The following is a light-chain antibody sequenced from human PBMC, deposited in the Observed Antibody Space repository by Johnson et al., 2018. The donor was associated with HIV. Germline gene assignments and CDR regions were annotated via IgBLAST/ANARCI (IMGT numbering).Light chain of an antibody. J-gene: IGLJ1*01. Sequence: QSVLTQPPSVSAAPGQKVTISCSGSNSNIGNNYVSWFQQLPGTAPKLLIYENNKRPSGIPDRFSGSKSGTYATLGITGLPTGDEADYYCGTWDSSLSAYVFGTGTEVTVL. CDR3: GTWDSSLSAYV. CDR2: ENN. V-gene: IGLV1-51*02. CDR1: NSNIGNNY.